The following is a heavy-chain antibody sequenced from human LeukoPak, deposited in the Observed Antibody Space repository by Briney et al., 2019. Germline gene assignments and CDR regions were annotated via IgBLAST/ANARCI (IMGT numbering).Heavy chain of an antibody. CDR3: ARAFYPGYYSYMAV. CDR2: IYYSGST. D-gene: IGHD3-3*02. J-gene: IGHJ6*03. V-gene: IGHV4-59*01. CDR1: GGSISSYY. Sequence: SETLSLTCTVSGGSISSYYWSWIRQPPGKGLEWIGYIYYSGSTNYNPSLKSRVTISVDTSKNQFSLKLSSVTAADTAVYYCARAFYPGYYSYMAVWGKGTTVTVSS.